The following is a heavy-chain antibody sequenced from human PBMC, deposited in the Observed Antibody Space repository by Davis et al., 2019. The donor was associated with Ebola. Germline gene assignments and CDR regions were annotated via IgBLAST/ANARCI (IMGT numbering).Heavy chain of an antibody. Sequence: GESLKISCAASGFTFSSYGMHWVRQAPGKGLEWVAVISYDGSNKYYADSVKGRFTISRDNSKNTLYLQMNSLRAEDTAVYYCASGEVVVKPIDYWGQGTLVTVSS. CDR1: GFTFSSYG. J-gene: IGHJ4*02. V-gene: IGHV3-30*03. CDR2: ISYDGSNK. CDR3: ASGEVVVKPIDY. D-gene: IGHD2-15*01.